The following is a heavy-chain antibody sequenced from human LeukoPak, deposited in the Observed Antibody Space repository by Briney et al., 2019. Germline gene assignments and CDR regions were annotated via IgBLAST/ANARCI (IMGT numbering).Heavy chain of an antibody. Sequence: GGSLRLSCAASGFTFSSYEMNWVRQAPGKGLEWVSYISSSGSTIYYADSVKGRFTISRDNAKNSLYLQMNSLRAEDTAVYYCARDSIRMSSGSYWFDYWGQGTLVTVSS. CDR3: ARDSIRMSSGSYWFDY. D-gene: IGHD1-26*01. CDR1: GFTFSSYE. J-gene: IGHJ4*02. CDR2: ISSSGSTI. V-gene: IGHV3-48*03.